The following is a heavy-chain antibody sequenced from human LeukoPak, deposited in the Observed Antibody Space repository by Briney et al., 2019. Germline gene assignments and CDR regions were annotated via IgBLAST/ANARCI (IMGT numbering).Heavy chain of an antibody. J-gene: IGHJ4*02. V-gene: IGHV4-59*01. CDR3: ASLYCSSTSCYGY. CDR1: GGSISSYY. CDR2: IYYSGST. D-gene: IGHD2-2*01. Sequence: SETLSLTCTVSGGSISSYYWSWIRQPPGKGLEWLGYIYYSGSTNYNPSLKSRVTISVDTSKNQFSLKLSSVTAADTAVYYCASLYCSSTSCYGYWGQGTLVTVSS.